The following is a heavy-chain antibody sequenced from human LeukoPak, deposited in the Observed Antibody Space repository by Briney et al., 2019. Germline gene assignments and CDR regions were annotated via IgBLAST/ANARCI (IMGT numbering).Heavy chain of an antibody. J-gene: IGHJ4*02. Sequence: GGSLRLSCAASGFIFDDYAMHWVRQAPGKGLEWVSGISWNSGSIAYADSVKGRFTISRDNAKNSLYLQMNSLRAEDMALYYCAKDVSLGYCSGGSCSAHFDYWGQGTLVTVPS. CDR1: GFIFDDYA. CDR3: AKDVSLGYCSGGSCSAHFDY. V-gene: IGHV3-9*03. CDR2: ISWNSGSI. D-gene: IGHD2-15*01.